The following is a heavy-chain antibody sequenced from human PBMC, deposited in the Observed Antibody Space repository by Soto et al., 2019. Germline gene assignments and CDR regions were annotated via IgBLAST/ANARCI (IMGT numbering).Heavy chain of an antibody. CDR2: IYYSGST. D-gene: IGHD6-19*01. V-gene: IGHV4-59*01. Sequence: LSLTCTVSGGSISSYYWSWIRQPPGKGLEWIGYIYYSGSTNYNPSLKSRVTISVDTSKNQFSLKLSSVTAADTAVYYCARGYSSGWYEDYYYGMDVWGQGTTVTISS. J-gene: IGHJ6*02. CDR3: ARGYSSGWYEDYYYGMDV. CDR1: GGSISSYY.